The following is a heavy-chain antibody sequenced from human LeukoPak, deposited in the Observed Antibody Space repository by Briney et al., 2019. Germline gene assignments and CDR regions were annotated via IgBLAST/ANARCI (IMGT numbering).Heavy chain of an antibody. CDR2: IYHSGST. J-gene: IGHJ1*01. CDR1: GGSISSGGYS. V-gene: IGHV4-30-2*01. Sequence: SQTLSLTCAVSGGSISSGGYSWSWIRQPPGKGLEWIGYIYHSGSTYYNPSLKSRVTISVDRSKNQFSLKLSSVTAADTAVYYCATRNFQHWGQGTLVTVSS. CDR3: ATRNFQH.